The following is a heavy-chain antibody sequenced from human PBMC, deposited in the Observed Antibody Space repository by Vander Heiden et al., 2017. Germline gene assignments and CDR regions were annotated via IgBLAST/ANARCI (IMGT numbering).Heavy chain of an antibody. J-gene: IGHJ1*01. CDR1: AFTFSSYA. CDR2: ISGSGGST. Sequence: EVQLLESGGGWVQPGGSLRLSCAASAFTFSSYAMSGVRQAPGKGVEWVSAISGSGGSTDDADSVKGRLTIARENSKNTLYMKMNRMRAEDTSVDDCAKDWETMVDGGQGTMVTVYS. D-gene: IGHD3-10*01. CDR3: AKDWETMVD. V-gene: IGHV3-23*01.